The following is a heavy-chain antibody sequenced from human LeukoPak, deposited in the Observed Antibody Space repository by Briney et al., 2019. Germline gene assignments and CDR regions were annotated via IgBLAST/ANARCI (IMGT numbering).Heavy chain of an antibody. CDR2: ISYDGSNK. Sequence: GRSLRLSCAASGFTFSSYAMHWVRQAPGKGLEWVAVISYDGSNKYYADSVKGRFTISRDNSKNTLYLQMNSPRAEDTAVYYCARDPIIAVAGTFDYWGQGTLVTVSS. J-gene: IGHJ4*02. V-gene: IGHV3-30-3*01. CDR3: ARDPIIAVAGTFDY. CDR1: GFTFSSYA. D-gene: IGHD6-19*01.